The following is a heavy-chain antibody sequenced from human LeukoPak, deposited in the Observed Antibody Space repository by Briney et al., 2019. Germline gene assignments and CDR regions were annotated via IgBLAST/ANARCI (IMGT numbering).Heavy chain of an antibody. CDR3: ARDTYSSDSSGYFSGGLGC. V-gene: IGHV3-30*04. CDR2: ISSGGTDK. Sequence: GGSLRLSCVASGLIFNNYAMHWVRQAPGRGLECVAIISSGGTDKYYADSVKGRFTISRDNSENTLFLQMNNLRAEDTAVYFCARDTYSSDSSGYFSGGLGCWGQGTLVTVSS. CDR1: GLIFNNYA. D-gene: IGHD3-22*01. J-gene: IGHJ4*02.